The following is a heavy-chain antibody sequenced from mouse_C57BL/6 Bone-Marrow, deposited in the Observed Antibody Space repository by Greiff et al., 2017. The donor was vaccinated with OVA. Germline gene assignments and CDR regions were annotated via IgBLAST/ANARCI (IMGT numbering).Heavy chain of an antibody. Sequence: QVQLQQPGAELVKPGASVTLSCKASGYTFTSYWMHWVKQRPGRGLEWIGSIDPNTGGTKYNEKFKSKATLTVDKPTSTAYMQLSSLTSGDSEVYFYAGGPYDMDYWGQGTSVTVSS. J-gene: IGHJ4*01. CDR1: GYTFTSYW. CDR3: AGGPYDMDY. V-gene: IGHV1-72*01. CDR2: IDPNTGGT.